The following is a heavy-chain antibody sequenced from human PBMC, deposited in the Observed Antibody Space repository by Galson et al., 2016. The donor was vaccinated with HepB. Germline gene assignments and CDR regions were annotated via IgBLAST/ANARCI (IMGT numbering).Heavy chain of an antibody. Sequence: SETLSLTCSVSGGSTTNSRLYWGWIRQPPGKGLEWIGQVFHRGGTNYNPSLRGRVTISMDKSKNTFTLSLSPVITADTAMYYCTRGGPKHSWPWGNTFDPWGQGTLVTVSS. CDR3: TRGGPKHSWPWGNTFDP. J-gene: IGHJ5*02. D-gene: IGHD3-16*01. V-gene: IGHV4-39*06. CDR2: VFHRGGT. CDR1: GGSTTNSRLY.